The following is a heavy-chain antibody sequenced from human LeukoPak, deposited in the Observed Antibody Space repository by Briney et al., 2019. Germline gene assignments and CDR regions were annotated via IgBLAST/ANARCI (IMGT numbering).Heavy chain of an antibody. CDR1: GFTFTSHV. J-gene: IGHJ4*02. V-gene: IGHV3-64D*06. CDR2: ISMNVQTT. CDR3: VREGLERRTNFDY. Sequence: GGSLRLSCSASGFTFTSHVMHWVRQAPGKGLQYVSGISMNVQTTYYAGSVKGRFTISRDSSKNTVYLQMNSLTAENTAVYYCVREGLERRTNFDYWGQGTLVSVSS. D-gene: IGHD1-1*01.